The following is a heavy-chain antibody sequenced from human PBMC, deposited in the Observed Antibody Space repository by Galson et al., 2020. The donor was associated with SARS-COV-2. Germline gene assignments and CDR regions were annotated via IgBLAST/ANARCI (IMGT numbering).Heavy chain of an antibody. J-gene: IGHJ4*02. V-gene: IGHV4-39*01. Sequence: SETLSLTCTVSGGSVRRSSYSWGWIRQPPGKGLEWIGSSYYSGSTYYNAALKSRVTISVDTSHNQFSLHLNSVTAADTATYYCARQVRYYDSRVDSWGQGTLVTVSS. CDR3: ARQVRYYDSRVDS. D-gene: IGHD3-16*01. CDR2: SYYSGST. CDR1: GGSVRRSSYS.